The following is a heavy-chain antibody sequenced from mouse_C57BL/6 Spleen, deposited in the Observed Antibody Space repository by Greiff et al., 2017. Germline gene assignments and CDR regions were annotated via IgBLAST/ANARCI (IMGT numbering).Heavy chain of an antibody. CDR1: GYTFTSYW. CDR2: INPSSGYT. D-gene: IGHD1-1*01. CDR3: ARERKYYYGPFDY. V-gene: IGHV1-7*01. J-gene: IGHJ2*01. Sequence: QVQLKQSGAELAKPGASVKLSCKASGYTFTSYWMHWVKQRPGQGLEWIGYINPSSGYTKYNQKFKDKATLTADKSSSTAYMQLSSLTYEDSAVYYCARERKYYYGPFDYWGQGTTLTVSS.